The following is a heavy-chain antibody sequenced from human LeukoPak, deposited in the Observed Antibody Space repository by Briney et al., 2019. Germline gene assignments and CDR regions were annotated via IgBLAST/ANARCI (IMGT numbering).Heavy chain of an antibody. CDR3: ARVGNPLVTVFAWFDP. D-gene: IGHD3-3*01. J-gene: IGHJ5*02. V-gene: IGHV4-39*07. Sequence: PSETLSLTCTVSGDSISSSSYYWGWIRQPPGKGLEWIGSIYYSGSTYYNPSLKSRVTISVDTSKNQFSLKLSSVTAADTAVYYCARVGNPLVTVFAWFDPWGQGTLVTVSS. CDR2: IYYSGST. CDR1: GDSISSSSYY.